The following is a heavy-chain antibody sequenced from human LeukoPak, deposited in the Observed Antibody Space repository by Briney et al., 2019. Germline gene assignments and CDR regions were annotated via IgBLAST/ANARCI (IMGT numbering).Heavy chain of an antibody. CDR1: GFAFSSYS. CDR2: ISGSSSYI. J-gene: IGHJ6*03. V-gene: IGHV3-21*04. D-gene: IGHD3-10*01. Sequence: GGSLRLSCAASGFAFSSYSMNWVRQAPGKGLEWVSSISGSSSYIYYADSVKGRFTISRDNSKNTLYLQMNSLRAEDTAVYYCASGSGSYRTPYYYMDVWGTGTTVTVSS. CDR3: ASGSGSYRTPYYYMDV.